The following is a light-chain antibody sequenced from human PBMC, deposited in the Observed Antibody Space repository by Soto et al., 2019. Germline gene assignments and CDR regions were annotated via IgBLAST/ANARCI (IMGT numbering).Light chain of an antibody. CDR3: CSYAGSYTFYV. CDR1: SSDVGGYNY. V-gene: IGLV2-11*01. Sequence: QSALTQPRSVSGSPGQSVTISCTGTSSDVGGYNYVSWYQQHPGKAPKLMIYDVSKRPSGVPDRFSGSKSGNTASLTISGLQAADEADYYCCSYAGSYTFYVFGTGTKLTVL. CDR2: DVS. J-gene: IGLJ1*01.